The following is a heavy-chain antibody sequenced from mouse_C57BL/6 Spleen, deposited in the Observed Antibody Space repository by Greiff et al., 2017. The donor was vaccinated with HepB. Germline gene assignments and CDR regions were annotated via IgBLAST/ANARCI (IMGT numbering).Heavy chain of an antibody. J-gene: IGHJ2*01. V-gene: IGHV1-59*01. Sequence: QVQLQQPGAELVRPGTSVKLSCKASGYTFTSYWMHWVKQRPGQGLEWIGVIDPSDSYTNYNQKFKGKATLTVDTSSSTAYMQLSSLTSEDSAVYYCADEENYYGSLDYWGQGTTLTVSS. D-gene: IGHD1-1*01. CDR1: GYTFTSYW. CDR2: IDPSDSYT. CDR3: ADEENYYGSLDY.